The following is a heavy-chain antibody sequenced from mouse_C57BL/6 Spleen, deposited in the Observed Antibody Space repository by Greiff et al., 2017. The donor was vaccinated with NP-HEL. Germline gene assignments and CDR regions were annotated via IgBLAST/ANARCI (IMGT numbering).Heavy chain of an antibody. CDR1: GYSFTDYN. Sequence: EVKLQQSGPELVKPGASVKISCKASGYSFTDYNMNWVKQSNGKSLEWIGVINPNYGTTSYNQKFKGKATLTVDQSSSTAYMQLNSLTSEDSAVYYCARRGDSSDYYAMDYWGQGTSVTVSS. CDR2: INPNYGTT. D-gene: IGHD3-2*01. CDR3: ARRGDSSDYYAMDY. V-gene: IGHV1-39*01. J-gene: IGHJ4*01.